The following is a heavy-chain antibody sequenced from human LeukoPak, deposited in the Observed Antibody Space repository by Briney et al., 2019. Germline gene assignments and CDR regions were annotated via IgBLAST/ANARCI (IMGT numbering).Heavy chain of an antibody. CDR1: GFTFSDYY. CDR2: ISSSSGYT. CDR3: ARFGLRYFDWLPFDY. V-gene: IGHV3-11*06. D-gene: IGHD3-9*01. Sequence: GGSLRLSCAASGFTFSDYYMSWIRQAPGKGLEWVSYISSSSGYTNYADVVKGRFTISRDNAKNSLYLQMNSLRAEDTAVYYCARFGLRYFDWLPFDYWGQGTLVTVSS. J-gene: IGHJ4*02.